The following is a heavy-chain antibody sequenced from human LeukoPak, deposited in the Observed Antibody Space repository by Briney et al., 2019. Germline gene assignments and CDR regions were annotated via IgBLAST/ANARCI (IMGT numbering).Heavy chain of an antibody. CDR3: ARAVPSVGAIPNYYYYYYMDV. CDR1: GYTFTSYY. V-gene: IGHV1-46*01. CDR2: INPSGGST. J-gene: IGHJ6*03. Sequence: ASVKVSCKASGYTFTSYYMHWVRQAPGQGLEWMGIINPSGGSTSYAQKFQGRVTMTRDMSTSTVYMELSSLRSEDTAVYYCARAVPSVGAIPNYYYYYYMDVWGKGTTVTVSS. D-gene: IGHD1-26*01.